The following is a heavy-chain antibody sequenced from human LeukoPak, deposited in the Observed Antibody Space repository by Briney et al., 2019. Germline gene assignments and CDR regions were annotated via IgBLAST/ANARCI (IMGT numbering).Heavy chain of an antibody. V-gene: IGHV5-51*01. CDR3: SRHVGYCSGGSCYPDY. J-gene: IGHJ4*02. CDR1: GYSFNNYW. Sequence: GESLKISCKGSGYSFNNYWIGWVRQMPGKGLEWMGIIYPGDSDSRHSPSFQGQVTMSADKSISTAYLQWSSLKASDTATYYCSRHVGYCSGGSCYPDYWGQGTLVTVSS. D-gene: IGHD2-15*01. CDR2: IYPGDSDS.